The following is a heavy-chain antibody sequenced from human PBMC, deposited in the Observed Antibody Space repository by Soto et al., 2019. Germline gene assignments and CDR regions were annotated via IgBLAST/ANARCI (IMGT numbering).Heavy chain of an antibody. Sequence: GESLKISCKGSGHSFTSYWISWVRQMPGKGLEWMGRIDPSDSYTNYSPSFQGHVTISADKSISTAYLQWSSLKASGTAMYYCARPGTTSYYYYYGMDVWGQGTTVTVSS. V-gene: IGHV5-10-1*01. CDR2: IDPSDSYT. J-gene: IGHJ6*02. CDR3: ARPGTTSYYYYYGMDV. CDR1: GHSFTSYW. D-gene: IGHD1-7*01.